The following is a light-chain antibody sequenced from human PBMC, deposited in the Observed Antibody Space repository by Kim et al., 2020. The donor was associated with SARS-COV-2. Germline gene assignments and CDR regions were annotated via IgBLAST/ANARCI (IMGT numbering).Light chain of an antibody. J-gene: IGLJ3*02. CDR3: QSYDNSLSVWV. V-gene: IGLV1-40*01. CDR1: SSNIGAGSD. CDR2: GNN. Sequence: RVTISCTGSSSNIGAGSDLHWYQQLPGTAPRLLSFGNNNRPSGVPDRFSGSKSGTSASLAITGLQAEDESAYYCQSYDNSLSVWVFGGGTQLTVL.